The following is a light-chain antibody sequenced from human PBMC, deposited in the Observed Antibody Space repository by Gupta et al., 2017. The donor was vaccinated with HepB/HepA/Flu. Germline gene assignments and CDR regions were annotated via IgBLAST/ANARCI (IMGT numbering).Light chain of an antibody. CDR3: QQYNNWPPYT. CDR1: QSVSSN. Sequence: EIVMTQSPVTLSVSPGERATLSCRASQSVSSNLAWYEQKPGQGPRLLMYDASTRATGVPARFSGSGCGTEFTLTISSRQSEDFAVYYCQQYNNWPPYTFGQGTKLEIK. CDR2: DAS. J-gene: IGKJ2*01. V-gene: IGKV3D-15*01.